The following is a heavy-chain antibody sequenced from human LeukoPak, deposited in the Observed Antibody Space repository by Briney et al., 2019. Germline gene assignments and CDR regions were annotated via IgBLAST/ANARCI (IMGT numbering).Heavy chain of an antibody. Sequence: PSETLSLTCTVSGGSISSGDYYWSWIRQPPGKGLEWIGYIYYSGSTYYNPSLRSRVTISVDTSKNQFSLKLSSVTAADTAVYYCARITAYYYYYYMDVWGKGTTVTVSS. CDR1: GGSISSGDYY. CDR3: ARITAYYYYYYMDV. D-gene: IGHD1-20*01. V-gene: IGHV4-30-4*08. J-gene: IGHJ6*03. CDR2: IYYSGST.